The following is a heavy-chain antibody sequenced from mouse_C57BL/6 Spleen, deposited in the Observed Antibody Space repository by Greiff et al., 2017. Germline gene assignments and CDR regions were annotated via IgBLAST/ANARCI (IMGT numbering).Heavy chain of an antibody. V-gene: IGHV7-3*01. CDR3: ARFDDYDAWFAY. D-gene: IGHD2-4*01. CDR2: IRNKANGYTT. J-gene: IGHJ3*01. Sequence: VQLKESGGGLVQPGGSLSLSCAASGFTFTDYYMSWVRQPPGKALEWLGFIRNKANGYTTEYSASVKGRFTISRDNSQSILYLQMNALRAEDSATYYCARFDDYDAWFAYWGQGTLVTVSA. CDR1: GFTFTDYY.